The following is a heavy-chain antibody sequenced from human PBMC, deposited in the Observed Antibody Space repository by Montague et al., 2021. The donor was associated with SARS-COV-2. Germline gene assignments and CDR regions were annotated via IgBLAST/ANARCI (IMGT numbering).Heavy chain of an antibody. CDR2: THQWGGT. CDR1: GDSINSGHW. Sequence: SETLSLTCAVSGDSINSGHWWSWVRQPPGKGLVWIVETHQWGGTNYNPSLRSRVSIFLAKSNNQFSLTLTSVTAADTAMYYCASHFVWQQLSTWGQGTLVSVSS. D-gene: IGHD6-13*01. J-gene: IGHJ4*02. V-gene: IGHV4-4*02. CDR3: ASHFVWQQLST.